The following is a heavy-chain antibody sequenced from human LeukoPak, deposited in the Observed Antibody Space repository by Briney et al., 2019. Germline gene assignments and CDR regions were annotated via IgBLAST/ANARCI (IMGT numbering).Heavy chain of an antibody. CDR1: GYTFTSYD. J-gene: IGHJ6*03. CDR2: MNPNSGNT. V-gene: IGHV1-8*01. Sequence: ASVKVSCKASGYTFTSYDINWVRQATGQGLEWMGWMNPNSGNTGYTQKFQGRVTMTRNTSISTAYMELSSLRSEDTAVYYCARGNLRGGYFDYYYYMDVWGKGTTVTVSS. CDR3: ARGNLRGGYFDYYYYMDV. D-gene: IGHD3-10*01.